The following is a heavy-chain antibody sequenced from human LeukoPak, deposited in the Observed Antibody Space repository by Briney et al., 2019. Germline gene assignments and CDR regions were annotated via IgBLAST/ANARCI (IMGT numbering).Heavy chain of an antibody. CDR2: INPNSGGT. CDR3: ASTAAADPTGGFDY. CDR1: GYTFTGYY. J-gene: IGHJ4*02. V-gene: IGHV1-2*04. D-gene: IGHD6-13*01. Sequence: ASVKVSCKASGYTFTGYYMHWVRQAPGQGLEWMGWINPNSGGTNYAQKFQGWVTMTRDTSISTAYMELSRLRSDDTAVYYCASTAAADPTGGFDYWGQGTLVTVSS.